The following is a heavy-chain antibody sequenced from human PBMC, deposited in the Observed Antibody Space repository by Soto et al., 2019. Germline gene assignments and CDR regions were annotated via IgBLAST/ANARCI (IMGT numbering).Heavy chain of an antibody. Sequence: GGSLRLSCAASGFTFSGSAMHWVRQASGKGLEWVGRIRSKANSYATAYAASVKGRFTISRDDSKNTAYLQMNSLKTEDTAVYYCTRLYFGFGMGLFDPWGQGTPVTVSS. CDR1: GFTFSGSA. V-gene: IGHV3-73*01. J-gene: IGHJ5*02. CDR3: TRLYFGFGMGLFDP. D-gene: IGHD3-10*01. CDR2: IRSKANSYAT.